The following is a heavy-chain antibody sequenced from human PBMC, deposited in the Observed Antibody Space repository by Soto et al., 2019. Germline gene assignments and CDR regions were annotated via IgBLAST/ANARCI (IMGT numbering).Heavy chain of an antibody. J-gene: IGHJ6*02. D-gene: IGHD2-2*01. Sequence: QVQLVQSGTEVKKPGASVKVSCKTSGYSFTKYGLHWVRQAPGQRLEWMGWINPGNGDTKYSQKLQGRVTITRNTSATTASMELISLRSEDSAVFYCARTDCSSTSCYNYYYYGMDVWGQWTTVTVSS. V-gene: IGHV1-3*01. CDR1: GYSFTKYG. CDR2: INPGNGDT. CDR3: ARTDCSSTSCYNYYYYGMDV.